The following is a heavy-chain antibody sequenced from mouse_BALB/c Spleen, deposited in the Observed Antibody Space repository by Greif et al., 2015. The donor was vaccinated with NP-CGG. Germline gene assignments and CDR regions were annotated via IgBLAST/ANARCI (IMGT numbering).Heavy chain of an antibody. CDR2: IAPGSGST. CDR1: GYTFTSYW. Sequence: DLVKPGASVKLSCKASGYTFTSYWINWIKQRPGQGLEWIGRIAPGSGSTYYNEMFKGKATLTVDTSSSTAYIQLSSLSSEDSAVYFCARGYGSYWYFDVWGAGTTATVSS. CDR3: ARGYGSYWYFDV. V-gene: IGHV1S41*01. D-gene: IGHD2-14*01. J-gene: IGHJ1*01.